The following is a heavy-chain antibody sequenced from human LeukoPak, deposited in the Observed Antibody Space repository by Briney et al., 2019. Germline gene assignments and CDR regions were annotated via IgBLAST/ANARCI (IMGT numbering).Heavy chain of an antibody. D-gene: IGHD4-17*01. CDR3: ARVYLGSVTTTWYFDL. V-gene: IGHV4-34*01. J-gene: IGHJ2*01. Sequence: PSETLSLTCAVYGGSFSGYYWSWIRQPPGKGLEWIGEINHSGSTNYNPSLKGRVTISVDRSKNQFSLKLSSVTAADTAVYYCARVYLGSVTTTWYFDLWGRGTLVTVSS. CDR2: INHSGST. CDR1: GGSFSGYY.